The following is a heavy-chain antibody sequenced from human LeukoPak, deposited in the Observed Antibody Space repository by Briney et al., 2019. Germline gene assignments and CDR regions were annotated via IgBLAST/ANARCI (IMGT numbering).Heavy chain of an antibody. D-gene: IGHD5-18*01. Sequence: GRSLRLSCAASGFTFSSYAMSWVRQAPGKGLEWVSVIYSGGSTYYADSVKGRFTISRDNSKNTLYLQMNSLRAEDTAVYYCARAGSSGYSYGLLFDYWGQGTLVTVSS. CDR1: GFTFSSYA. J-gene: IGHJ4*02. CDR3: ARAGSSGYSYGLLFDY. V-gene: IGHV3-53*01. CDR2: IYSGGST.